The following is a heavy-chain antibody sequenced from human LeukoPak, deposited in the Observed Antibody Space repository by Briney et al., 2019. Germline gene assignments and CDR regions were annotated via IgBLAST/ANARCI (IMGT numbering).Heavy chain of an antibody. Sequence: WASVKVSCKASGGTFSSYAISWVRQAPGQGLEWMGGIIPIFGTANYAQKFQGRVTITADESTSTAYMELSSLRSEDTAVYYCARDFYSSSFGDYWGQGTLVTVSS. V-gene: IGHV1-69*13. D-gene: IGHD6-6*01. CDR1: GGTFSSYA. CDR3: ARDFYSSSFGDY. CDR2: IIPIFGTA. J-gene: IGHJ4*02.